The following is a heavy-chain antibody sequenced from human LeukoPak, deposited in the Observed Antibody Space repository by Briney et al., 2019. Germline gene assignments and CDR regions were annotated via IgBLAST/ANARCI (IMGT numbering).Heavy chain of an antibody. CDR1: GFTFDEHA. V-gene: IGHV3-9*01. CDR2: ISWSSATR. D-gene: IGHD3-10*01. J-gene: IGHJ4*02. Sequence: GGSLRLSCEASGFTFDEHAMHWVRQPPGKGLEWVAGISWSSATRGYADSLKGRVTISREKAKNSLYLQIDSLRVEDTAFYYCAKDGGWAGRNIMLRGVIPSDLDSWGQGTLVTVSS. CDR3: AKDGGWAGRNIMLRGVIPSDLDS.